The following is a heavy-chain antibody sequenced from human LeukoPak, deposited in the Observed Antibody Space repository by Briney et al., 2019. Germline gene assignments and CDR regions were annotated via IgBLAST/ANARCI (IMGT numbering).Heavy chain of an antibody. Sequence: PSETLSLTCAVYGGSFSGYYWSWIRQPPGKGLEWIGEINHSGSTEYNPSLKSRVTISVDTFKNQFSLNLSSVTAADTAVYYCARGGRDDYNYSHYYYYHMDVWGKGTTVTVSS. V-gene: IGHV4-34*01. CDR1: GGSFSGYY. J-gene: IGHJ6*03. CDR2: INHSGST. D-gene: IGHD5-24*01. CDR3: ARGGRDDYNYSHYYYYHMDV.